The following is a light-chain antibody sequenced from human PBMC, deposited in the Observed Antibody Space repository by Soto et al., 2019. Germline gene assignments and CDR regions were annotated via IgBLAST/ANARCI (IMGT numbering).Light chain of an antibody. V-gene: IGKV1-39*01. Sequence: DIQMTQSPSSLSASVGDRVTITCRTSQSVSIYVNWYQQKPGKAPTLLIYASSSLQSGVPSRFSGSGSGTDFTPTISSLEPEDFATYYCQQSYSTPTFGQGTKVDIK. CDR2: ASS. CDR1: QSVSIY. CDR3: QQSYSTPT. J-gene: IGKJ2*01.